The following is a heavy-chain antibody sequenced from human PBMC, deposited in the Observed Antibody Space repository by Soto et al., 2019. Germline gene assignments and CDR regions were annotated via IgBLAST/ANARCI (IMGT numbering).Heavy chain of an antibody. CDR2: IYYSGST. D-gene: IGHD3-22*01. CDR3: ARASGFYGMDV. J-gene: IGHJ6*02. V-gene: IGHV4-39*01. Sequence: SETLSLTCTVSGGSISSSSYYWGWIRQPPAKGLEWIGSIYYSGSTYYNPSLKSRVTISVDTSKNQFSLKLSSVTAADTAVYYCARASGFYGMDVWGQGTTVTVSS. CDR1: GGSISSSSYY.